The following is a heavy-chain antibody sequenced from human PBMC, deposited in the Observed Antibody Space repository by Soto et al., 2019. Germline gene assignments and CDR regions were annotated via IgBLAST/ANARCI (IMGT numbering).Heavy chain of an antibody. D-gene: IGHD1-26*01. V-gene: IGHV4-59*01. CDR2: IYYSGST. CDR1: GGSISSYY. J-gene: IGHJ3*02. Sequence: SETLSLTCTVSGGSISSYYWSWIRQPPGKGLEWIGYIYYSGSTNYNPSLKSRVTISVDTSKNQFSLKLSSVTAADTAVYYCASQGATKFIHAFDIWGQGTMVTISS. CDR3: ASQGATKFIHAFDI.